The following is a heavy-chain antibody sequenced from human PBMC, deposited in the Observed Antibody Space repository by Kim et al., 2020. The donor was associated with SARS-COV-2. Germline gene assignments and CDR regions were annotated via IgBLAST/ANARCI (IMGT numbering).Heavy chain of an antibody. CDR1: GYTFTSYA. CDR3: ARSYPIAAAGTGAWFDP. J-gene: IGHJ5*02. D-gene: IGHD6-13*01. CDR2: INTNTGNP. V-gene: IGHV7-4-1*02. Sequence: ASVKVSCKASGYTFTSYAMNWVRQAPGQGLQWMGWINTNTGNPTYAQGFTGRFVFSLDTSVSTAYLQISSLKAEDTAVYYCARSYPIAAAGTGAWFDPWGQGTLVTVSS.